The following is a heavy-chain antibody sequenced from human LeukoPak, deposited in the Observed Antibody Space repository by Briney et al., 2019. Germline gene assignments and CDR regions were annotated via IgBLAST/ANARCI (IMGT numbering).Heavy chain of an antibody. J-gene: IGHJ3*02. D-gene: IGHD2-21*02. CDR3: TTVWNCGGDCSDAFDI. V-gene: IGHV3-15*01. CDR1: GFSFRNAW. CDR2: IKSKTDGGTT. Sequence: GGSLTLSCAACGFSFRNAWMSWVGQAPAKGLEWVGRIKSKTDGGTTDYAAPVKGRFTISRDDSKNTLYLQMNSLKTEDTAVYYCTTVWNCGGDCSDAFDIWGQGTMVTVSS.